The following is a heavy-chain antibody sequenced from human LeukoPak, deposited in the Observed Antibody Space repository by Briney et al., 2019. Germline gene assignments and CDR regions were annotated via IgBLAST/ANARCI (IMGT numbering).Heavy chain of an antibody. V-gene: IGHV3-30*04. Sequence: PGGSLRLSCAASGFTFSSYAMHWVRQAPGKGLEWVAVISYDGSNKYYADSVKGRFTISRDNSKNTLYLQMNSLRAEDTAVYYCARVRDRNIWLYYFDYWGQGTLVTVSS. D-gene: IGHD2/OR15-2a*01. CDR3: ARVRDRNIWLYYFDY. J-gene: IGHJ4*02. CDR1: GFTFSSYA. CDR2: ISYDGSNK.